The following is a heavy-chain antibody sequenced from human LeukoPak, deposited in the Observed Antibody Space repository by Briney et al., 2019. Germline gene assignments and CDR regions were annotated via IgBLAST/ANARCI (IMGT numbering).Heavy chain of an antibody. D-gene: IGHD3-3*01. V-gene: IGHV5-51*01. CDR1: GDSFNTYW. CDR2: IYPGNSDA. CDR3: ARRPGVVARHFDS. J-gene: IGHJ4*02. Sequence: GESLKISCKGSGDSFNTYWIAWVRQMPGKGLEWMGIIYPGNSDARYSPSFRGQVTISVDKSINTAYLQWSSLKASDTAMYYCARRPGVVARHFDSWGQGTLVTVSP.